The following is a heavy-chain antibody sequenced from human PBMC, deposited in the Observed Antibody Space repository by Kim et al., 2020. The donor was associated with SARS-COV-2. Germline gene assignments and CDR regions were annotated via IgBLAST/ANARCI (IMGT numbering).Heavy chain of an antibody. V-gene: IGHV3-30*04. CDR2: ISYDGSNK. CDR1: GFTFSSYA. Sequence: GGSLRLSCAASGFTFSSYAMHWVRQAPGKGLEWVAVISYDGSNKYYADSVKGRFTISRDNSKNTLYLQINSLRAEDTAVYYCARDIGVYGVWDHYYYYYGMDVWGQGTTVTVSS. J-gene: IGHJ6*02. CDR3: ARDIGVYGVWDHYYYYYGMDV. D-gene: IGHD4-17*01.